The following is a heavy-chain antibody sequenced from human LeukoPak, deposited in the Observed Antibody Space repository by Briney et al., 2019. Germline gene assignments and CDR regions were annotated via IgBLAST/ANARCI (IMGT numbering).Heavy chain of an antibody. CDR2: INPSGGST. V-gene: IGHV1-46*01. Sequence: ASVKVSCKASGYTFTSYYMHWVRQAPGQGLEWMGIINPSGGSTSYAQKFQGRVTMTRDTSTSTVYMELGSLRSEDTAVYYCARARSGYCSSTSCYRNWFDPWGQGTLVTVSS. D-gene: IGHD2-2*01. CDR3: ARARSGYCSSTSCYRNWFDP. CDR1: GYTFTSYY. J-gene: IGHJ5*02.